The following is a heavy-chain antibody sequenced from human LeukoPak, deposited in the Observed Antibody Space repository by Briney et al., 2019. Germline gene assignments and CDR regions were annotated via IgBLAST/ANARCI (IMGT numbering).Heavy chain of an antibody. CDR3: ARNQGGYGVRPYFDY. Sequence: GSLRLSCAASGFTFSSYAMSWIRQPAGKGLEWIGRIYSSGSTNYNPSLKSRVIMSVDTSKNQFSLKLSSVTAADTAVYYCARNQGGYGVRPYFDYWGQGTLVTVSS. D-gene: IGHD3-16*01. CDR1: GFTFSSYA. CDR2: IYSSGST. J-gene: IGHJ4*02. V-gene: IGHV4-4*07.